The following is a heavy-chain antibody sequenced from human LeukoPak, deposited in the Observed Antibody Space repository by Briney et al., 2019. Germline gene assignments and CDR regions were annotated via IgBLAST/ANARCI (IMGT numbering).Heavy chain of an antibody. D-gene: IGHD6-19*01. V-gene: IGHV1-69*04. J-gene: IGHJ4*02. CDR1: GYTFTGYY. Sequence: SVKVSCKASGYTFTGYYMHWVRQAPGQGLEWMGRIIPILGIANYAQKFQGRVTITADKSTSTAYMELSSLRSEDTAVYYCARGTVAGLDYWGQGTLVTVSS. CDR2: IIPILGIA. CDR3: ARGTVAGLDY.